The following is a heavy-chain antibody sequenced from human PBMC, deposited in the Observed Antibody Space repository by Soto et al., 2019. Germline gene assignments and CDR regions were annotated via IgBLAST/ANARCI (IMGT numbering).Heavy chain of an antibody. CDR2: INHSGST. CDR1: GGSISSGDYY. J-gene: IGHJ4*02. CDR3: ARGRGSSAEFDY. D-gene: IGHD6-6*01. V-gene: IGHV4-39*07. Sequence: SATLSLTCTVSGGSISSGDYYWSWIRQPPGKGLEWIGEINHSGSTNYNPSLKSRVTISVDTSKNQFSLKLSSVTAADTAVYYCARGRGSSAEFDYWGQGTLVTVSS.